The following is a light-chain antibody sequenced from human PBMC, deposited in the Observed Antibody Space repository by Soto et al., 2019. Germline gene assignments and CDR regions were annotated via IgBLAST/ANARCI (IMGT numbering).Light chain of an antibody. CDR2: EGS. CDR1: SSDVGSYNL. Sequence: QSVLTQPASVSGSPGQSITISFTGTSSDVGSYNLVSWYQQHPGKAPKLMIYEGSKRPSGVSNRFSGSKSGNTASLTTAGLQAEDEADYYCCSYAGSSTPVVFGGGTKVTV. J-gene: IGLJ2*01. CDR3: CSYAGSSTPVV. V-gene: IGLV2-23*01.